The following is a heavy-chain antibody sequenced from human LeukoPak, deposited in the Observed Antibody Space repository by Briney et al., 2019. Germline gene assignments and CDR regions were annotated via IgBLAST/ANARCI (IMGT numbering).Heavy chain of an antibody. V-gene: IGHV3-33*01. J-gene: IGHJ4*02. CDR1: GFSFSTYA. CDR3: ARDHYDFWSGPSH. Sequence: GGSLRLSCAASGFSFSTYAMHWVRQAPGKGLEWVALIWHDASHTFYTDSVKGRFTISRDNAKNSLYLQMNSLRAEDTAVYYCARDHYDFWSGPSHWGQGTLVTVSS. CDR2: IWHDASHT. D-gene: IGHD3-3*01.